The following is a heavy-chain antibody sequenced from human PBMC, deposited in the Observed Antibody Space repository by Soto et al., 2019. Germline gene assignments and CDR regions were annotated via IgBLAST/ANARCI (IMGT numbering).Heavy chain of an antibody. CDR2: IDPSDSYT. CDR3: ARGLRYFDRVFGLDY. Sequence: EVQLVQSGAEVKKPGESLRISCKGSGYSFPNFWITWVRQMPGKGLEWMGKIDPSDSYTDYNPTFQGHVTISVDRSISTAYRQWTSLKASDTAMYYCARGLRYFDRVFGLDYWGQGTLVTVSS. CDR1: GYSFPNFW. V-gene: IGHV5-10-1*01. J-gene: IGHJ4*02. D-gene: IGHD3-9*01.